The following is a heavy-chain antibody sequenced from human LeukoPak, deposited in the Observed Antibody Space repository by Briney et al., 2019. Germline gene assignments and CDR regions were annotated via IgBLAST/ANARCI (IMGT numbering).Heavy chain of an antibody. D-gene: IGHD6-13*01. V-gene: IGHV3-9*01. CDR3: VKDMAAAGKSRGAFDI. CDR2: ISWNSGRT. Sequence: PGGSLKLSCAASGFTFDDYAMHWVRQAPGKGLEWVSGISWNSGRTGYADSVKGRFTISRDNAKNSLYLQMNSLRAEDTALYYCVKDMAAAGKSRGAFDIWGQGTMVTVSS. J-gene: IGHJ3*02. CDR1: GFTFDDYA.